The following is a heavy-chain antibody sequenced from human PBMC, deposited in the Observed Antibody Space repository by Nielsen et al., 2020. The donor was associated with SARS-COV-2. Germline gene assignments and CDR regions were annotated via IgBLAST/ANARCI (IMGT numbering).Heavy chain of an antibody. CDR1: DDPITNTRYY. Sequence: SETLSLTCTVSDDPITNTRYYWGWIRQAPGKGLEWIGSVHDFGIMNYSPSLSSRVTLSVDTSKNQFSLKLASVTAADTALYYCVRVVRFADYADPWGQGTLVKVSS. D-gene: IGHD4-17*01. V-gene: IGHV4-39*07. J-gene: IGHJ5*02. CDR3: VRVVRFADYADP. CDR2: VHDFGIM.